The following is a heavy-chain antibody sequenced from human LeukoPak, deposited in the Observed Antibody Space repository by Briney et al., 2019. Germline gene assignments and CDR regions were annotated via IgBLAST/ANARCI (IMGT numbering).Heavy chain of an antibody. D-gene: IGHD6-19*01. CDR3: ARDQSSGWSYFDY. CDR2: INPSGGST. J-gene: IGHJ4*02. Sequence: ASVKVSCKASGYTFTSYGISWVRQAPGQGLEWMGIINPSGGSTSYAQKFQGRVTMTRDTSTSTVYMELSSLRSEDTAVYYCARDQSSGWSYFDYWGQGTLVTVSS. V-gene: IGHV1-46*01. CDR1: GYTFTSYG.